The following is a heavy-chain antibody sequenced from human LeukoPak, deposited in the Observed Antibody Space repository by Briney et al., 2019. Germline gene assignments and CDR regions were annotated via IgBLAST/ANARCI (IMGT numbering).Heavy chain of an antibody. CDR2: INHSGST. V-gene: IGHV4-34*01. CDR3: ASGVWNYDY. D-gene: IGHD1-7*01. J-gene: IGHJ4*02. Sequence: SETLSLTCAVYGGSFSGYYWSWIRQPPGKGLEWIGEINHSGSTNYNPSLKRRVTISVGTSKNQFSLKLSSVTAADTAVYYCASGVWNYDYWGQGTLVTVSS. CDR1: GGSFSGYY.